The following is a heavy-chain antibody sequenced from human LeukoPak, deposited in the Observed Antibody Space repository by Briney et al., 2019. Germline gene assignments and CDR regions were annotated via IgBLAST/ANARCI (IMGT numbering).Heavy chain of an antibody. D-gene: IGHD6-13*01. CDR1: GGSIRSYY. CDR3: ARINTGYSSSWSPPHYFDY. CDR2: IYDSGSTNYNSGST. Sequence: PSETLSLTCTVSGGSIRSYYWSWIRQPPGKGLECIGYIYDSGSTNYNSGSTYYNPSLKSRVTISLDTSKNQFSLKMTSVTAADTAVYYCARINTGYSSSWSPPHYFDYWGQGTLVTVSS. J-gene: IGHJ4*02. V-gene: IGHV4-59*01.